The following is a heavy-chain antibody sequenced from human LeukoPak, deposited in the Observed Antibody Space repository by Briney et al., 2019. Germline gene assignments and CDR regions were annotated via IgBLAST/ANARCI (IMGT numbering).Heavy chain of an antibody. Sequence: SEPLSLTCTVSGGSVSSGSFYWSWIRQPPGKGLEWIGYIYYSGSTNYNPSLKSRVTISVDTSKNQFSLKLSSVTAADTAVYYCAREVGGYPRRFDPWGQGTLVTVSS. D-gene: IGHD5-12*01. V-gene: IGHV4-61*01. CDR3: AREVGGYPRRFDP. CDR1: GGSVSSGSFY. J-gene: IGHJ5*02. CDR2: IYYSGST.